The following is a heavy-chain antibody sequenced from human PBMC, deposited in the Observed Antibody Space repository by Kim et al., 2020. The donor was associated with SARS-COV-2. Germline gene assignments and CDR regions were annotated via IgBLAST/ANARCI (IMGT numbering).Heavy chain of an antibody. CDR3: ARGSGWYTWGDFDY. D-gene: IGHD6-19*01. V-gene: IGHV4-59*09. Sequence: NPPLKVRVTIAVDTSKNQFSLKLSSVTAEDTAVYYCARGSGWYTWGDFDYWGQGTLVTVSS. J-gene: IGHJ4*02.